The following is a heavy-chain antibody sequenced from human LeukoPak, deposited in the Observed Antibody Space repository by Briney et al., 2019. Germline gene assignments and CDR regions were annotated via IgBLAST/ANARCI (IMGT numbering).Heavy chain of an antibody. V-gene: IGHV4-39*01. D-gene: IGHD5-12*01. Sequence: SETLSLTCTVSGGSISSSSYYWGWIRQPPGKGLEWIGSIYYSGSTYYNPSLKSRVTISVDTSKNQVSLKLSSVTAADTAVYYCASTGYSGYDDDAFDIWGQGTMVTVSS. CDR1: GGSISSSSYY. CDR2: IYYSGST. J-gene: IGHJ3*02. CDR3: ASTGYSGYDDDAFDI.